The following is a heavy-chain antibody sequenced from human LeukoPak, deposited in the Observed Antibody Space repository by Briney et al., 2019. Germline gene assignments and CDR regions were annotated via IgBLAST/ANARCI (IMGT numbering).Heavy chain of an antibody. J-gene: IGHJ6*02. V-gene: IGHV3-74*01. Sequence: PGGSLRLSCAASGFAFSSYWMYWVRHAPGRGLVWVSRINSDGSSTSYADSVKGRFTISRYNAKNTLYLQMNSLRAEDTAVYYCAREWIVVVPPAMTYYYNGMDVWGQGTTVTVSS. CDR3: AREWIVVVPPAMTYYYNGMDV. CDR2: INSDGSST. CDR1: GFAFSSYW. D-gene: IGHD2-2*01.